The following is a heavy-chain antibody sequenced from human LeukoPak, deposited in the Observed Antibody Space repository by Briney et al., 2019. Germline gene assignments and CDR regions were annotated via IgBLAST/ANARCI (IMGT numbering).Heavy chain of an antibody. CDR3: ARGRGSQSFDY. CDR1: KYTFTGYY. Sequence: RASVKVSCKTSKYTFTGYYIHWVRQAPGQGLEWMGWINPNGGDTNYAQKFQGRVTMTRDTSISTAYMDLNRLTSGDTAVYLCARGRGSQSFDYWGQGTLVTVSS. D-gene: IGHD1-26*01. CDR2: INPNGGDT. J-gene: IGHJ4*02. V-gene: IGHV1-2*02.